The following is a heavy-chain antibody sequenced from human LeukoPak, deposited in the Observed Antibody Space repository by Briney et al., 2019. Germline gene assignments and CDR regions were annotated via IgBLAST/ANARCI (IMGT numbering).Heavy chain of an antibody. D-gene: IGHD5-18*01. CDR1: GYSFTAYY. CDR2: LDPKNGDT. J-gene: IGHJ4*02. V-gene: IGHV1-2*02. CDR3: AMDGYTIGYTIDY. Sequence: GASVKVSCKASGYSFTAYYIHWVRQAPGQGLEWMGWLDPKNGDTHFAETFQGRVTMTRDTSISSAYLEVTDLTSDDTAVYFCAMDGYTIGYTIDYWGQGTLVAVSS.